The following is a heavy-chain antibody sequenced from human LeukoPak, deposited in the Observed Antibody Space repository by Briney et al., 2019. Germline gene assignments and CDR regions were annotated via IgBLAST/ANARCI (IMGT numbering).Heavy chain of an antibody. D-gene: IGHD3-10*01. J-gene: IGHJ6*03. CDR1: GGSISSGSYY. V-gene: IGHV4-61*02. Sequence: PSETLSLTCTVSGGSISSGSYYWSWIRQPAGKGLEWIGRIYTSGSTNYNPSLKSRVTISVDTSKNQFSLKLSSVTAADTAVYYCAYGSGRSYYYYMDVWGKGTTVTVSS. CDR2: IYTSGST. CDR3: AYGSGRSYYYYMDV.